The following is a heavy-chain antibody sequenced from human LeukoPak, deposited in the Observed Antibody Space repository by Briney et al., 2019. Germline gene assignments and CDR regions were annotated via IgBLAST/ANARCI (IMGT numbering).Heavy chain of an antibody. V-gene: IGHV3-21*01. CDR3: SGYNWFDP. J-gene: IGHJ5*02. CDR1: GFVFSDYT. Sequence: PGGSLRLSCAASGFVFSDYTMNWIRQAPGKGLEWVSSITSSSTYTYYADSVKGRFTISRDDAENSLYLQMNSLRAEDTAVYYCSGYNWFDPWGQGTLVTVSS. CDR2: ITSSSTYT.